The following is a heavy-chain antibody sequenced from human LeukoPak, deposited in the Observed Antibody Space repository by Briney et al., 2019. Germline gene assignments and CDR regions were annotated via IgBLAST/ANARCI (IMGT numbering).Heavy chain of an antibody. CDR3: AKDPTPAMIVVAAYYFDY. CDR1: GFAFSDFA. V-gene: IGHV3-30-3*01. CDR2: TSYDGSNK. J-gene: IGHJ4*02. Sequence: GGSLRLSCAASGFAFSDFAMHWVRQAPGKGLERVAVTSYDGSNKYYADSVKGRFTISRDNSKNTLFLEMNSLRAEDSAVYYCAKDPTPAMIVVAAYYFDYWGQGTLVTVSS. D-gene: IGHD3-22*01.